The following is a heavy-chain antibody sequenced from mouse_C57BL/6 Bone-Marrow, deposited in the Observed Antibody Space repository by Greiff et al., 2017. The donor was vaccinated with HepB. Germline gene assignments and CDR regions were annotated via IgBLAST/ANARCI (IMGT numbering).Heavy chain of an antibody. CDR1: GYTFTNYW. CDR3: ARGTLLLYWYFDV. J-gene: IGHJ1*03. Sequence: QVRLQQSGAELVRPGTSVKMSCKASGYTFTNYWIGWAKQRPGHGLEWIGDIYPGGGYTNYNEKFKGKATLTADKSSSTAYMQFSSLTSEDSAIYYCARGTLLLYWYFDVWGTGTTVTVSS. D-gene: IGHD2-1*01. V-gene: IGHV1-63*01. CDR2: IYPGGGYT.